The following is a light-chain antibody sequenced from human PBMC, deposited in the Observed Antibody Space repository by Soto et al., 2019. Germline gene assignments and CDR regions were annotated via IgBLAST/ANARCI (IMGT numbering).Light chain of an antibody. J-gene: IGLJ2*01. V-gene: IGLV1-51*01. CDR2: DNN. CDR1: TSNIGNNY. Sequence: QSVLTQPPSVSAAPGQKVTISCSGSTSNIGNNYVSWYQQLPGTAPTLLIYDNNKRPSGIPDRFSGSKSGRSATLGITTLQTGDEANYYCATWDSSLNVVLFGGGTKVTV. CDR3: ATWDSSLNVVL.